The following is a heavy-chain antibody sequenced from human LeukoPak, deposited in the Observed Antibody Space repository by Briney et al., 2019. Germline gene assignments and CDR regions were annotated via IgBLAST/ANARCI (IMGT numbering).Heavy chain of an antibody. J-gene: IGHJ4*02. V-gene: IGHV3-48*03. CDR1: GFTFSGYQ. CDR3: ARLRDNWGWGGDY. Sequence: GGSLRLSCAASGFTFSGYQMNWVRQAPGKGLEWVSYISSGCSTIYYADSVKGRFTMSRDNAKNSLFLQMNRLRAEDTAVYYCARLRDNWGWGGDYWGQGTLVTVSS. CDR2: ISSGCSTI. D-gene: IGHD7-27*01.